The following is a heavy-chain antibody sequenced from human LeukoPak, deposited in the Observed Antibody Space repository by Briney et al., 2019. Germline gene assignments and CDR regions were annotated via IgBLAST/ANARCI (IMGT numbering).Heavy chain of an antibody. CDR2: IIPIFGTA. D-gene: IGHD3-9*01. J-gene: IGHJ6*03. Sequence: ASVKVSCKASGGTFSSYAISWVRQAPGQGLEWMGGIIPIFGTANYAQKFQGRVTITTDESTSTAYMELSSLRSEDTAVYYCARGLILTGYYTISTDYYYYYMDVWGKGTTVTVSS. CDR3: ARGLILTGYYTISTDYYYYYMDV. V-gene: IGHV1-69*05. CDR1: GGTFSSYA.